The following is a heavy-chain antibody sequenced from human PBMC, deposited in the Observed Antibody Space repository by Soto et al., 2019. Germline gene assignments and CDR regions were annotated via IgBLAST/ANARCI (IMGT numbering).Heavy chain of an antibody. V-gene: IGHV4-34*01. J-gene: IGHJ5*02. D-gene: IGHD3-9*01. CDR1: GGSFSGYY. Sequence: EPLSLTCAVYGGSFSGYYWSWIRQPPGKGLEWIGEINHSGSTNYNPSPKVRVTISVATSKNQFSLKLSSVTAADTAVYYCASGLSYDILTGYSGWFDPWGQGTLVTVSS. CDR3: ASGLSYDILTGYSGWFDP. CDR2: INHSGST.